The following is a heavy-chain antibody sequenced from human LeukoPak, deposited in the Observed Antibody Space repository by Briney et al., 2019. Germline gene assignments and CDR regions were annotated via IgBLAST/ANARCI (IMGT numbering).Heavy chain of an antibody. CDR2: ISSSSSHI. Sequence: GGSLRLSCAASGFTFSSYWMHWVRQAPGKGLEWVSFISSSSSHIYYADSVKGRFTISRDNAKKSLYLQMNSLRAEDTAVYYCARVEYSGTYFLFDYWGQGTLVTVSS. CDR1: GFTFSSYW. D-gene: IGHD1-26*01. CDR3: ARVEYSGTYFLFDY. V-gene: IGHV3-21*01. J-gene: IGHJ4*02.